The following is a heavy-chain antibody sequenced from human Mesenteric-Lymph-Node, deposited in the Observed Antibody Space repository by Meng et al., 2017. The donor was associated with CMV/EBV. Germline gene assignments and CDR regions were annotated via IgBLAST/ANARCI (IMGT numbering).Heavy chain of an antibody. CDR2: IYPGDSDT. D-gene: IGHD2-8*01. J-gene: IGHJ4*02. CDR3: ARLTNGRRGYFDY. V-gene: IGHV5-51*01. CDR1: GYTFTNYW. Sequence: GESLKISCKGSGYTFTNYWIAWVRQMPGKGLEWMGIIYPGDSDTRYRPSFQGQVTISADQSISTAYLQWSSLKASDTAMYYCARLTNGRRGYFDYWGQGTLVTVSS.